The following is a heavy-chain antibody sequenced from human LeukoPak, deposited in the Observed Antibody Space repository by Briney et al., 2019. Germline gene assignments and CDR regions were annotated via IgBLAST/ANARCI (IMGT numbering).Heavy chain of an antibody. D-gene: IGHD3-3*01. Sequence: GGSLRLSCAASGFTFSSYSMNWVRQAPGKGLEWVSSISSSSSYIYYADSVKGRFTISRDNAKNSLYLQMNSLRAEDTAVYYCAGWYYDFWSGYPSWFDPWGQGTLVTVSS. V-gene: IGHV3-21*01. CDR2: ISSSSSYI. J-gene: IGHJ5*02. CDR3: AGWYYDFWSGYPSWFDP. CDR1: GFTFSSYS.